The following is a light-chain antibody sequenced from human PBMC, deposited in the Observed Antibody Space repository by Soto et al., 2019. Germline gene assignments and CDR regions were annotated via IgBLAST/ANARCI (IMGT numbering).Light chain of an antibody. J-gene: IGLJ1*01. CDR1: SSNIGSNT. V-gene: IGLV1-44*01. CDR3: QSYDSSLIVSKV. CDR2: ANS. Sequence: QSVLTQPPSASGTPGQRVTISCSGSSSNIGSNTVNWYQQLPGTAPKLLIYANSVRPSGVPDRFSGSKSGTSASLAITGLQAEDEADYYCQSYDSSLIVSKVFGTGTKLTVL.